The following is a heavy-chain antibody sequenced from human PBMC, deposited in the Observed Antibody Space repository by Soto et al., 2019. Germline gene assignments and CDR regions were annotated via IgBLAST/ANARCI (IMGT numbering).Heavy chain of an antibody. D-gene: IGHD3-9*01. CDR3: AKDPSTGSADY. CDR1: GFILSNYA. Sequence: LRLSCTASGFILSNYAMNWVRQAPGKGLEWVPTLSKDGANEHYADSVKGRFTISRDGSKSTLYLQMNSLRAEDTAMYYCAKDPSTGSADYWGQGTQVTVSS. J-gene: IGHJ4*02. CDR2: LSKDGANE. V-gene: IGHV3-23*01.